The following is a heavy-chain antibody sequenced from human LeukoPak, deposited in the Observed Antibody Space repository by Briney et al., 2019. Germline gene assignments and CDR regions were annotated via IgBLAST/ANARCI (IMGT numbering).Heavy chain of an antibody. D-gene: IGHD4-23*01. CDR3: ASPMTTVVTEYYFDY. CDR2: IIPILGIA. V-gene: IGHV1-69*02. CDR1: GGTFSSYT. J-gene: IGHJ4*02. Sequence: GASVKVSCKASGGTFSSYTISWVRQAPGQGLEWMGRIIPILGIANYAQKFQGRVTITADKSTSTAYMELSSLRSEDTAVYYRASPMTTVVTEYYFDYWGQGTLVTVSS.